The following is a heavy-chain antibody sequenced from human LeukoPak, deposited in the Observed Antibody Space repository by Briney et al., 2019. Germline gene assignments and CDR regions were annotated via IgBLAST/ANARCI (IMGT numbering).Heavy chain of an antibody. D-gene: IGHD3-10*01. J-gene: IGHJ4*02. CDR3: AKGNSGYYGSGSYYRQ. CDR2: ISGSGGST. Sequence: GGSLRLSCAASGFTFSSYAMSWVRQTPGKGLEWVSAISGSGGSTYYADSVKGRFTISRDNSKNTLYLQMNSLRAEDTAVYYCAKGNSGYYGSGSYYRQWGQGTLVTVSS. V-gene: IGHV3-23*01. CDR1: GFTFSSYA.